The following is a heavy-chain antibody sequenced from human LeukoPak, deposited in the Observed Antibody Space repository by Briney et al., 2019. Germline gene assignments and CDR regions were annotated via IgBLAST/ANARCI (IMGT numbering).Heavy chain of an antibody. V-gene: IGHV4-39*07. CDR2: IYYSGST. D-gene: IGHD3-22*01. CDR1: GGSISSGDYC. CDR3: ARDLVVITNWFDP. Sequence: SQTLSLTCTVSGGSISSGDYCWSWIRQPPGKGLEWIGSIYYSGSTYYNPSLKSRVTISVDTSKNQFSLKLSSVTAADTAVYYCARDLVVITNWFDPWGQGTLVTVSS. J-gene: IGHJ5*02.